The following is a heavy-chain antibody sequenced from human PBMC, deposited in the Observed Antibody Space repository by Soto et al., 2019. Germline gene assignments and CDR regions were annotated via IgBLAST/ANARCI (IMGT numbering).Heavy chain of an antibody. D-gene: IGHD3-22*01. CDR2: INPGNGNT. Sequence: ASVKVSCKASGYTFTSYGMNWVRQAPGRGLEWMGWINPGNGNTKYSQKFQGRVIIERDTSASTAYMELSSLRSEDTAVYNCARDSLGTMIPFDPWGQGTLVTVSS. CDR1: GYTFTSYG. J-gene: IGHJ5*02. V-gene: IGHV1-3*01. CDR3: ARDSLGTMIPFDP.